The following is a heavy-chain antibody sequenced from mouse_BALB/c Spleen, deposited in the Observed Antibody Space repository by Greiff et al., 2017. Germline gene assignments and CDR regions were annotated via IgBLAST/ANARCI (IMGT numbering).Heavy chain of an antibody. Sequence: ESGGGLVQPGGSRKLSCAASGFTFSSFGMHWVRQAPEKGLEWVAYISSGSSTIYYADTVKGRFTISRDNPKNTLFLQMTSLRSEDTAMYYCARGGSYAMDYWGQGTSVTVSS. CDR1: GFTFSSFG. V-gene: IGHV5-17*02. CDR3: ARGGSYAMDY. CDR2: ISSGSSTI. J-gene: IGHJ4*01.